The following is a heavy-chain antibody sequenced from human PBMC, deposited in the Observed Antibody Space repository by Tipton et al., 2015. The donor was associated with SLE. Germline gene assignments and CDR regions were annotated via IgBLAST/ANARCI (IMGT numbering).Heavy chain of an antibody. V-gene: IGHV4-59*01. CDR3: ARSVGTWGSQYFDL. CDR1: GGSISSYF. D-gene: IGHD7-27*01. J-gene: IGHJ2*01. CDR2: IYYRGST. Sequence: TLSLTCTVSGGSISSYFWSWIRQSPGKGLEWIGYIYYRGSTSYNPSLKSRVSISLDTSKNQFALRLSSVTAADTGVYYCARSVGTWGSQYFDLWGRGTLVTVSS.